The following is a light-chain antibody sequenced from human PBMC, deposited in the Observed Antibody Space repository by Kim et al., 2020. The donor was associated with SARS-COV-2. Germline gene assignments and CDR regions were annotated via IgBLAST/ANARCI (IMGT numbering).Light chain of an antibody. Sequence: SLSPGERVTLSCRASQSVSSSYLAWYQQKPGQAPRLLIYGASSRATGIPDRFSGSGSGTDFTLTISRLEPEDFAVYYCQQYGSSRTFGQGTKV. CDR3: QQYGSSRT. J-gene: IGKJ1*01. V-gene: IGKV3-20*01. CDR1: QSVSSSY. CDR2: GAS.